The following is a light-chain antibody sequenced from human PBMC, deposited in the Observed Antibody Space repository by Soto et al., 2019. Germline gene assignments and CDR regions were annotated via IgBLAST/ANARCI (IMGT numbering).Light chain of an antibody. Sequence: DIQMTQSPASLSASVGDRVTITCRASQSISGYLNWYQQKQGKAPDLLIYAASTLQTGVPSRFSGSGAGTEFTLVISSLQPEDFATYYCQQSFRARSFGQGTRVQLK. CDR3: QQSFRARS. V-gene: IGKV1-39*01. CDR1: QSISGY. J-gene: IGKJ1*01. CDR2: AAS.